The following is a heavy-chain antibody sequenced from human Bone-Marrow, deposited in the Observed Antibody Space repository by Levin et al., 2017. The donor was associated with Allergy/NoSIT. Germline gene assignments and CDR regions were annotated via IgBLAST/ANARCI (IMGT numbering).Heavy chain of an antibody. D-gene: IGHD2-15*01. J-gene: IGHJ3*02. Sequence: GGSLRLSCAASGFTFSSYAMHWARQAPGKGLEWVAVISYDGSNKYYADSVKGRFTISRDNSKNTLYLQMNSLRAEDTAVYYCARGYCSGGSCYGGWLQQDDAFDIWGQGTMVTVSS. CDR2: ISYDGSNK. CDR3: ARGYCSGGSCYGGWLQQDDAFDI. CDR1: GFTFSSYA. V-gene: IGHV3-30-3*01.